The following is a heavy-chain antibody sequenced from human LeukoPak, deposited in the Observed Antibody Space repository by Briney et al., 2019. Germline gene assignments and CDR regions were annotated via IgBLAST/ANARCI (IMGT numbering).Heavy chain of an antibody. V-gene: IGHV4-39*01. Sequence: SETLSLTCTVSGGSISSSSYYWGWLRQPPGKGLEWIESIYYSGSTYYNPSLKSRVTISVDTSKNQFSLKLSSVTAADTAVYYCARQRGSGWFGYWGQGTLVTVSS. CDR3: ARQRGSGWFGY. CDR1: GGSISSSSYY. CDR2: IYYSGST. J-gene: IGHJ4*02. D-gene: IGHD6-19*01.